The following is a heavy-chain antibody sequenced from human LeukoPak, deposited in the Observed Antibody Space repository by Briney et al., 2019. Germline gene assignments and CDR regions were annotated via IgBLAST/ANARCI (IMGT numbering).Heavy chain of an antibody. D-gene: IGHD3-10*01. CDR3: ANYYGSGPNWFDP. CDR2: IIPIFGTA. J-gene: IGHJ5*02. CDR1: GGTFSSYA. Sequence: SVTVSCKASGGTFSSYAISWVRQAPGQGLEWMGGIIPIFGTANYAQKFQGRVTITADKSTSTAYMELSSLRSEDTAVYYCANYYGSGPNWFDPWGQGTLVTVSS. V-gene: IGHV1-69*06.